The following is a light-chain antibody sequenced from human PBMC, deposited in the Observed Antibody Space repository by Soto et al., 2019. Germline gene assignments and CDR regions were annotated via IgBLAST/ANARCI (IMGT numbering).Light chain of an antibody. Sequence: HSVLTKPASGYGFPGQSITISCTGNSSDVGGYNYVSWYQQHPGKAPKFMIYDVSNRPSGVSNRFSGSKSGNTASLTISGLQAEDEADYYCSSYTTSNTRQIVFGTGTKVTVL. V-gene: IGLV2-14*01. CDR1: SSDVGGYNY. CDR2: DVS. J-gene: IGLJ1*01. CDR3: SSYTTSNTRQIV.